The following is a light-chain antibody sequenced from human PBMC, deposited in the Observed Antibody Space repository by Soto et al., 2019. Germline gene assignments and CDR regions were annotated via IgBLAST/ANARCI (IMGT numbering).Light chain of an antibody. CDR3: QQYNNWPPWT. CDR2: GES. CDR1: QSISSN. V-gene: IGKV3D-15*01. Sequence: EIVMTQXXATLSVSPGERATLSCRASQSISSNLAWYQQKPGQAPRLLIYGESTRATGIPARFSGSGSGTEFTLTISSLQSEDFAVYYCQQYNNWPPWTFGQGTKVEIK. J-gene: IGKJ1*01.